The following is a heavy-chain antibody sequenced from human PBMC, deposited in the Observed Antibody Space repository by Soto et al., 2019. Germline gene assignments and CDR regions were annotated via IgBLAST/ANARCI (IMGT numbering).Heavy chain of an antibody. V-gene: IGHV3-23*01. D-gene: IGHD2-15*01. CDR1: GFTFSTYA. CDR2: INSGGGGT. Sequence: GGSLRLSCAASGFTFSTYAMSWVRQAPGKGLEWVSSINSGGGGTFYSDSVKGRFTISRDNSKNTLYLQINSLRAEDTAVYYCAKRGTYYFDYWGQGALVTVPS. J-gene: IGHJ4*02. CDR3: AKRGTYYFDY.